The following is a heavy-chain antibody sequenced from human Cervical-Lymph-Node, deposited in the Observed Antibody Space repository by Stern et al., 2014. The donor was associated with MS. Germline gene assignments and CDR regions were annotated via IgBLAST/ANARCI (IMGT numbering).Heavy chain of an antibody. J-gene: IGHJ6*02. V-gene: IGHV3-13*01. CDR3: ARDRSPYGSGSQGMDV. Sequence: VQLVESGGGLVQPGGSLRLSCAASGFTFSTHDMHWVRQATGKGLEWVSAIGTAGDTYYPASVKGRFTISRENAKNSLYLQMNSLRDGDTAVYYCARDRSPYGSGSQGMDVWGQGTMVTVSS. D-gene: IGHD3-10*01. CDR2: IGTAGDT. CDR1: GFTFSTHD.